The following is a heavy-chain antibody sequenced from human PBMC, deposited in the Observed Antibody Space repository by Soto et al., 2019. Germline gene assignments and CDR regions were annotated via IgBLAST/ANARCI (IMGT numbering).Heavy chain of an antibody. V-gene: IGHV4-4*07. J-gene: IGHJ4*02. CDR2: IHTSGST. CDR1: GASISSYF. D-gene: IGHD3-16*01. CDR3: ARDVGGKFDY. Sequence: SETLSLTCTVSGASISSYFWNWIRQPAGRGLEWIGRIHTSGSTNYNPSLKSRVTMSVDTSKNQFSLKLTSVTAADTAFDYCARDVGGKFDYWGQGTLVTVSS.